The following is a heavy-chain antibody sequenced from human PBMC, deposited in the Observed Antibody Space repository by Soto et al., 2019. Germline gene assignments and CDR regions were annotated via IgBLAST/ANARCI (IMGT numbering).Heavy chain of an antibody. D-gene: IGHD3-3*02. CDR2: TYYRSNWNF. CDR3: AGELDIHHGLGY. V-gene: IGHV6-1*01. CDR1: WGSVSSNTAT. Sequence: SQTLSLTCAISWGSVSSNTATWNWVRQSPSRGLEWLGRTYYRSNWNFDYALSVKSRITLNPDTSKNQFSLQLNSLTPEDTAVYYCAGELDIHHGLGYWGPGTSVTVSA. J-gene: IGHJ4*02.